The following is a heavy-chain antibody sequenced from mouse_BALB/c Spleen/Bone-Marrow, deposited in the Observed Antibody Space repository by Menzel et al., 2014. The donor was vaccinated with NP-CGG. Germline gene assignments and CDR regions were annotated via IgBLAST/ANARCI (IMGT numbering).Heavy chain of an antibody. V-gene: IGHV5-17*02. Sequence: EVKLMESGGGLVQPGGSRKLSCAASGFTFSSFGMHWIRQAPEKRLEWVAYINGGSNTIYYADTVKGRFTISRDNPKNTLFLQMTSLRSEDTAMYFCARGTTALRYFDVWGAGTTVTVSS. CDR1: GFTFSSFG. D-gene: IGHD1-2*01. CDR2: INGGSNTI. CDR3: ARGTTALRYFDV. J-gene: IGHJ1*01.